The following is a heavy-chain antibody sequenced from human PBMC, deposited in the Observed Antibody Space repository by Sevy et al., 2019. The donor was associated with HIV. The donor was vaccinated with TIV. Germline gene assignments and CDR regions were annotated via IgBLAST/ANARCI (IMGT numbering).Heavy chain of an antibody. D-gene: IGHD3-3*01. CDR1: GYPFSSYD. J-gene: IGHJ4*02. CDR3: ARGYPDKLDPVDF. CDR2: MNPSRDNT. Sequence: ASVKVSCKASGYPFSSYDINWVRQAAGQGLEWMGWMNPSRDNTGYAQKFQGRVAMTRDTSISTAYMELHRLTSDDTAVYYWARGYPDKLDPVDFWGEGTQVTVS. V-gene: IGHV1-8*01.